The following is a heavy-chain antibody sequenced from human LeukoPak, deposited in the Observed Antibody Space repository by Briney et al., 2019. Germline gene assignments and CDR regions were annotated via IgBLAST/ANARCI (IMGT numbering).Heavy chain of an antibody. CDR2: ISAYNGNT. Sequence: ASVKVSCKASGYTFTSYGISWVRQAPGQGLERMGWISAYNGNTNYAQKLQGRVTMTTDTSTSTAYMELRSLRSDDAAVYYCARGYCSSTTCYADYWGQGTLVTVSS. D-gene: IGHD2-2*01. J-gene: IGHJ4*02. V-gene: IGHV1-18*01. CDR3: ARGYCSSTTCYADY. CDR1: GYTFTSYG.